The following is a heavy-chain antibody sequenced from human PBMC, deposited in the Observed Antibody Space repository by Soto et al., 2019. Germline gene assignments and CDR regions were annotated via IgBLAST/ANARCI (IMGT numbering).Heavy chain of an antibody. D-gene: IGHD7-27*01. CDR1: GDSSSTYD. CDR3: TRANWYSEY. J-gene: IGHJ4*02. Sequence: SETLSLTCSVSGDSSSTYDWGWIRQPPGKGLEWIGYINYSGRTNHNPSLKSRVTTSVDTSKNQFSLKLSSVTAADTAVYYCTRANWYSEYWGQGTLLTVSS. V-gene: IGHV4-59*01. CDR2: INYSGRT.